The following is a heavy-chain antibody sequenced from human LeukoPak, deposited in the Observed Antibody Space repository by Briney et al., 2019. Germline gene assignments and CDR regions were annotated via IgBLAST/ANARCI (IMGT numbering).Heavy chain of an antibody. Sequence: ASVKVSCKASGGTFSSYAISWVRQAPGQGLEWMGRIIPILGIANYAQKFQGRVTITADKSTSTAYMELSSLRSEDTAVYYCARDYGYCSGGSCYHYYYYYGMDVWGQGTTVTVSS. D-gene: IGHD2-15*01. J-gene: IGHJ6*02. CDR2: IIPILGIA. CDR1: GGTFSSYA. CDR3: ARDYGYCSGGSCYHYYYYYGMDV. V-gene: IGHV1-69*04.